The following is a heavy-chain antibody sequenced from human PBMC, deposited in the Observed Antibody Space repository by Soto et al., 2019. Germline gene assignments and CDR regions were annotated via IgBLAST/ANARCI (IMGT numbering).Heavy chain of an antibody. CDR3: ARDLRVGAPDY. D-gene: IGHD1-26*01. Sequence: ESGGGVVQPGRSLRLSCAASGFTVSSYGMEWVRQAPGKGLEWVALIWYDGSYKYYADSVKGRFTISRDNSKNTLYLQTNSLRAEDTAVYYCARDLRVGAPDYWGQGTLVTVSS. CDR1: GFTVSSYG. J-gene: IGHJ4*02. CDR2: IWYDGSYK. V-gene: IGHV3-33*01.